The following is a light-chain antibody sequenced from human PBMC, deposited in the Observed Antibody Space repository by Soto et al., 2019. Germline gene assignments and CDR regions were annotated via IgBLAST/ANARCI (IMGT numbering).Light chain of an antibody. V-gene: IGKV3-15*01. J-gene: IGKJ4*01. CDR1: QSVSSN. CDR2: GAS. Sequence: EIVMTQYPATLSVSPGERATLSCRASQSVSSNLAWYQQKPGQAPRLLIYGASTRATGIPARFSCSGSGTEFTLTISSLQSEDFAVYYCQQYNNWPLTFGGGTKVEIK. CDR3: QQYNNWPLT.